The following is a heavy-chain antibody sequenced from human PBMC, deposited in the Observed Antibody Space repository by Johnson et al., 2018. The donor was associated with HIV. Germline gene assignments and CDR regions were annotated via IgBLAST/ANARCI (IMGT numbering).Heavy chain of an antibody. CDR1: GFTFSSYW. Sequence: VQLVESGGGLVQPGGSLRLSCAASGFTFSSYWMSWVRQAPGKGLEWVANIKQDGSEKYYEASVQGRFTISRDNAKNSLFLQMNSLRAEDTAVYYCARPRVSSGRHGAFDIWGQGTMVTVSS. V-gene: IGHV3-7*02. J-gene: IGHJ3*02. CDR3: ARPRVSSGRHGAFDI. CDR2: IKQDGSEK. D-gene: IGHD3-22*01.